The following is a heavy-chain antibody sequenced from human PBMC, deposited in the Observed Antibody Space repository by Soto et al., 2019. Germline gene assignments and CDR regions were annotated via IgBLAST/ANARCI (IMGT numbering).Heavy chain of an antibody. CDR3: ARDHHGDILTGYYPDY. CDR1: GGSFSGYY. V-gene: IGHV4-34*01. J-gene: IGHJ4*02. CDR2: INHSGST. Sequence: PSETLSLTCAVYGGSFSGYYWSWIRQPPGKGLEWIGEINHSGSTNYNPSLKSRVTISVDTSKNQFSLKLSSVTAADTAVYYCARDHHGDILTGYYPDYWGQGTLVTVSS. D-gene: IGHD3-9*01.